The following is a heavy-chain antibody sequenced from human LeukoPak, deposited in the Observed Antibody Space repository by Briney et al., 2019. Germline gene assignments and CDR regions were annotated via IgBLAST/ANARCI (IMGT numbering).Heavy chain of an antibody. J-gene: IGHJ4*02. CDR2: IYTSGST. D-gene: IGHD3-10*01. CDR1: GFTVSNNY. V-gene: IGHV3-53*01. CDR3: ARVTTSGSYKFDY. Sequence: PGGSLRLSCAASGFTVSNNYISWVRQAPGKGLEGVSLIYTSGSTYYADSVKGRFTISRDNSKNTLYLQMNSLRAEDTARYYCARVTTSGSYKFDYWGQGTLVTVSS.